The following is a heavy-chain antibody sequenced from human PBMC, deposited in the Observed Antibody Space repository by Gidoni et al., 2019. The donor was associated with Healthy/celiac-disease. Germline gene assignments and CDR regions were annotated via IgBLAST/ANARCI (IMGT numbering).Heavy chain of an antibody. CDR2: FYTSGGT. CDR1: GGSISSGSFF. V-gene: IGHV4-61*02. J-gene: IGHJ6*02. D-gene: IGHD5-12*01. CDR3: ARDVGGYGPGNVYYYYGMDV. Sequence: QVQLQESGPGLVKPSQTLSLTCTVSGGSISSGSFFWSWIRQPAGKGLEWIGRFYTSGGTNYNPSLKSRVTISVDTSNNKFSLKLSSVTAADTAVYYCARDVGGYGPGNVYYYYGMDVWGQGTTVTVSS.